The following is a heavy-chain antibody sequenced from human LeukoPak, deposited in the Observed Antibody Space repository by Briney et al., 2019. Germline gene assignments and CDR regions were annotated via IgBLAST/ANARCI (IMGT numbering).Heavy chain of an antibody. Sequence: PGGSLRLSCAASGFTFSSYGMHWVRQAPGKGLEWVAVLSYDGSNKYYADSVKGRFTISRDNSKNTLYLQMNSLRAEDTAVYYCARDGPYLIQHFDYWGQGTLVTVSS. CDR1: GFTFSSYG. V-gene: IGHV3-30*03. CDR3: ARDGPYLIQHFDY. J-gene: IGHJ4*02. CDR2: LSYDGSNK. D-gene: IGHD5-18*01.